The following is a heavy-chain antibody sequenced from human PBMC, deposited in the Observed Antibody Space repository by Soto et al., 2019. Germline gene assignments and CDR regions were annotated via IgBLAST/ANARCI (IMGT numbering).Heavy chain of an antibody. Sequence: HPGGALRPSGAVSGFTFRDHHMDWVRSAPGKGLKWCGRIRHKAHVYTTAYVASVKGRFTISRDDSNNSVSLQSNSLQAEDTAVYYCVRVGATVVPGSNYYGVDVWGQGTTVTVSS. CDR2: IRHKAHVYTT. D-gene: IGHD3-10*01. CDR3: VRVGATVVPGSNYYGVDV. V-gene: IGHV3-72*01. J-gene: IGHJ6*02. CDR1: GFTFRDHH.